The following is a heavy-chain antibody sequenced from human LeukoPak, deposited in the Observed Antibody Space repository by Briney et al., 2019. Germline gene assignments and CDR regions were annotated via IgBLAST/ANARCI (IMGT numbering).Heavy chain of an antibody. CDR1: GLTFSSSW. V-gene: IGHV3-7*03. CDR3: VREDTPATANY. CDR2: INPDGIKR. Sequence: GGSLRLSCAVSGLTFSSSWMDWVRQAPGKGLEWVASINPDGIKRYSADSVKGRFTISRDNSKDTLFLQMHSLRPGDTAVYYCVREDTPATANYWGQGTLVTISS. D-gene: IGHD2-21*02. J-gene: IGHJ4*02.